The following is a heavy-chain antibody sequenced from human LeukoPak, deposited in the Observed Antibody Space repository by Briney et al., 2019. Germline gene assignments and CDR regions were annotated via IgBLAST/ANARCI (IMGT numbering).Heavy chain of an antibody. CDR2: ISYDGSNK. Sequence: PGRSLRLSCAASGFTFSSYAMHWVRQALGKGLEWVAVISYDGSNKYYADSVKGRFTISRDNSKNTLYLQMNSLRAEDTAVYYCARESHRLSKAYLPDAFDIWGQGTMVTVSS. CDR3: ARESHRLSKAYLPDAFDI. CDR1: GFTFSSYA. V-gene: IGHV3-30-3*01. J-gene: IGHJ3*02.